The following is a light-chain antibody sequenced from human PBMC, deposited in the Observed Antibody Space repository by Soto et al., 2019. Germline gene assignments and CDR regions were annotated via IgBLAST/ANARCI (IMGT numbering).Light chain of an antibody. J-gene: IGLJ2*01. Sequence: SYELTQAPSVSVSPGQTASITCSGDKLGNKYACWYQQKPGQSPVLVIYKDSRRPSGIPERFSGSNSGNTATLTISGTQAMDEADYYCQVWDRYTRFFGGGTQLTVL. CDR3: QVWDRYTRF. CDR2: KDS. CDR1: KLGNKY. V-gene: IGLV3-1*01.